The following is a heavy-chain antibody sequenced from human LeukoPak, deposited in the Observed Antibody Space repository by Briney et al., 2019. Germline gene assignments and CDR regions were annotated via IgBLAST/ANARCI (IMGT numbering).Heavy chain of an antibody. CDR3: ARGRVIHRGYHYYYGMDV. V-gene: IGHV4-39*07. J-gene: IGHJ6*02. Sequence: PSETLSLTCTVSGDSISSSSNYWAWIRQPPGKGLEWIGEINHSGSTNYNPSLKSRVTISVDTSKNQFSLKLSSVTAADTAVYYCARGRVIHRGYHYYYGMDVWGQGTTVTVSS. D-gene: IGHD3-16*02. CDR2: INHSGST. CDR1: GDSISSSSNY.